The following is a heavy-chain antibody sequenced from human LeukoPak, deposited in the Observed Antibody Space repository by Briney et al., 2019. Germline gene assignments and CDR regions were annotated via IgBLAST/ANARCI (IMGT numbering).Heavy chain of an antibody. CDR3: AGDRYSSGLDY. Sequence: SETLSLTCTVSGGSISSYYWSWIRQPAGKGLEWIGRIYTSGSTNYNPSLKSRVTISVDKSKDQFSLKLSSVTAADTAVYYCAGDRYSSGLDYWGQGTLVTVSS. J-gene: IGHJ4*02. D-gene: IGHD6-19*01. CDR1: GGSISSYY. CDR2: IYTSGST. V-gene: IGHV4-4*07.